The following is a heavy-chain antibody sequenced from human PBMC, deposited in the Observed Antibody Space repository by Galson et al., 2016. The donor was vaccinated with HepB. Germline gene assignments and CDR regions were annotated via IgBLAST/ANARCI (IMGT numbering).Heavy chain of an antibody. CDR3: AKVASSYYYYFMDV. J-gene: IGHJ6*03. V-gene: IGHV1-18*04. D-gene: IGHD5-12*01. Sequence: SCKASGYTFNNYGITWVRQAPGQGLEWMGWISVYNGNRNYAENFQGRVTMTTDRSASTAYMELRSLTFDDTAVYFCAKVASSYYYYFMDVWGQGTTVTVSS. CDR1: GYTFNNYG. CDR2: ISVYNGNR.